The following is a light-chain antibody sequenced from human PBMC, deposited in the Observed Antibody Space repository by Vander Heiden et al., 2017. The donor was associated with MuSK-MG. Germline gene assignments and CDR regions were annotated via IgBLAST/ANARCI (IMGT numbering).Light chain of an antibody. CDR2: DAS. Sequence: DIQMTQSPSSLSASVGDRVTITCQASQDISNYLNWYQQKPGKAPKLLIYDASNLETGVPSRFSGSGSGTDFTFTISSLQPEDIATYYCQQYDNLLTWTFGQGTKVGIK. CDR1: QDISNY. J-gene: IGKJ1*01. V-gene: IGKV1-33*01. CDR3: QQYDNLLTWT.